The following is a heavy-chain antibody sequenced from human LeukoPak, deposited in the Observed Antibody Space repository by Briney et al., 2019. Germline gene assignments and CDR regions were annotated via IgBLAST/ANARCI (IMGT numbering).Heavy chain of an antibody. CDR3: ARRGYPYYYYMDV. V-gene: IGHV3-20*04. J-gene: IGHJ6*03. CDR2: LSWNGGDT. D-gene: IGHD3-16*02. Sequence: TGGSLRLSCAASGFTFSSYSMNWVRQAPGKGLEWVSSLSWNGGDTRYADSVKDRFTISRDNAKKSLYLQMDSLRAEDTALYYCARRGYPYYYYMDVWGTGTTVTVSS. CDR1: GFTFSSYS.